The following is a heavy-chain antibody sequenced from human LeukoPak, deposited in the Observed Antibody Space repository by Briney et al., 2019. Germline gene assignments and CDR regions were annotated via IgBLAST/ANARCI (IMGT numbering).Heavy chain of an antibody. CDR3: ARAGLAVAGYYYYYYMDV. Sequence: SETLSLTCTVSGYSISSGYYWGWIRQPPGKGLEWIGSIYHSGSTYYNPSLKSRVTISVDKSKNQFSLKLSSVTAADTAVYYCARAGLAVAGYYYYYYMDVWGKGTTVTVSS. CDR1: GYSISSGYY. V-gene: IGHV4-38-2*02. J-gene: IGHJ6*03. D-gene: IGHD6-19*01. CDR2: IYHSGST.